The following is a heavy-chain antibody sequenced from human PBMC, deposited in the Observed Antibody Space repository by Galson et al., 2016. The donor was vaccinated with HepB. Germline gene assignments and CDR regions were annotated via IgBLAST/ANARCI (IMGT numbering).Heavy chain of an antibody. CDR1: GFTFRGFW. D-gene: IGHD3-3*01. Sequence: SLRLSCAASGFTFRGFWMTWVRQAPGKGLEWVANIKEDGREQQYADPVKGRFTISRDNARNSLFLQMNSLRVEDTAVYYCARDPVGESLRAWSGFDIWGQGTKVTVSS. CDR2: IKEDGREQ. CDR3: ARDPVGESLRAWSGFDI. J-gene: IGHJ3*02. V-gene: IGHV3-7*03.